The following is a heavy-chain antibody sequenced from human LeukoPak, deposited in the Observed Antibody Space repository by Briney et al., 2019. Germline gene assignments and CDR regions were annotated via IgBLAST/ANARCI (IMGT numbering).Heavy chain of an antibody. D-gene: IGHD2-2*02. V-gene: IGHV1-46*01. Sequence: ASVKVSCKASGYTFTSYYMHWVRQAPGQGLEWMGIINPSGGSTSYAQKFQGRVTMTRDTSTSTVYMELSSLRSEDTAVYYCARMLGGDCSSTSCYTEAFDIWGQGTMVTVSS. CDR3: ARMLGGDCSSTSCYTEAFDI. J-gene: IGHJ3*02. CDR1: GYTFTSYY. CDR2: INPSGGST.